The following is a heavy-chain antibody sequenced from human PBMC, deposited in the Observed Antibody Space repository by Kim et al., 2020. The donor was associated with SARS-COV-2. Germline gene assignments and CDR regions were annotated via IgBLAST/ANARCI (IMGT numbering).Heavy chain of an antibody. V-gene: IGHV1-46*01. J-gene: IGHJ6*02. CDR3: AVGYCSSTSCYKGGMDV. CDR1: GYTFTSYY. Sequence: ASVKVSCKAXGYTFTSYYMHWVRQAPGQGLEWMGIINPSGGSTSYAQKFQGRVTMTRDTSTSTVYMELSSLRSEDTAVYYCAVGYCSSTSCYKGGMDVWGQGTTVTVSS. CDR2: INPSGGST. D-gene: IGHD2-2*02.